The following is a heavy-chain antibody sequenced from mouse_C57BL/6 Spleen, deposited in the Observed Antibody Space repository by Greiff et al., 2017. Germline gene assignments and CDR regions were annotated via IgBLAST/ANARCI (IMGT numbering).Heavy chain of an antibody. J-gene: IGHJ1*03. V-gene: IGHV7-4*01. CDR1: GFTFTDYY. Sequence: EVKLVESGGGLVQPGASLRLSCAASGFTFTDYYMSWVRQPPGKAPEWLGLIRNKANGYTTEYTASVKGRCTISRDTSQNILYLQMNTLSAEDSATDYCDIPHPFFWYCDVGGTGTTVTVSS. CDR2: IRNKANGYTT. CDR3: DIPHPFFWYCDV.